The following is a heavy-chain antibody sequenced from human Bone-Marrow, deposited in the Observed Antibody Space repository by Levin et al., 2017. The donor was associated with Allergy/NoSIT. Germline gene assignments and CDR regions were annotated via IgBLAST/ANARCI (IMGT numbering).Heavy chain of an antibody. J-gene: IGHJ6*03. V-gene: IGHV3-48*03. D-gene: IGHD2-2*01. CDR3: AGGYCSSASCYPYDYYYMDV. Sequence: GESLKISCAASGFTFSSYEMNWVRQAPGKGLEWVSYISSSGSTIYYADSVKGRFTISRDNAKNSLYLQMNSLRAEDTAVYYCAGGYCSSASCYPYDYYYMDVWGKGPTVTVSS. CDR2: ISSSGSTI. CDR1: GFTFSSYE.